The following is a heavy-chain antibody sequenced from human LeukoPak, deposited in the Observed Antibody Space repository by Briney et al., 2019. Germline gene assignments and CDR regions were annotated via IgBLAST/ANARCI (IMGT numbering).Heavy chain of an antibody. V-gene: IGHV4-31*03. Sequence: PSQTLSLTCTVSGGSISSGGYYWSWIRQHPGKGLEWIGYIYYSGSTYYNPSLKSRVTISVDRSKNQFSLKLSSVTAADTAVYYCARGSTGNWYFDLWGRGTLVTVSS. J-gene: IGHJ2*01. CDR1: GGSISSGGYY. CDR3: ARGSTGNWYFDL. D-gene: IGHD5/OR15-5a*01. CDR2: IYYSGST.